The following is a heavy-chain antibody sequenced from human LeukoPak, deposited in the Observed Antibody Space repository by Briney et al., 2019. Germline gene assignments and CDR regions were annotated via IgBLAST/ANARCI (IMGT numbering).Heavy chain of an antibody. D-gene: IGHD2-15*01. CDR3: ARDSGYCSGGSCYSIDY. V-gene: IGHV3-23*01. CDR2: ISGSGGST. Sequence: GGSLRLSCAASGFTFSSYAMSWVRQAPGKGLEWVSAISGSGGSTYYADSVKGRFTISRDNSKNTLYLQMNSLRAEDTAVYYCARDSGYCSGGSCYSIDYWGQGTLVTVSS. CDR1: GFTFSSYA. J-gene: IGHJ4*02.